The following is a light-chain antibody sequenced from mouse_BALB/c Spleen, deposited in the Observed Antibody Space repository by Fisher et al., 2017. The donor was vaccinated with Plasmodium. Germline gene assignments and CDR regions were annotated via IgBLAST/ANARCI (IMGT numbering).Light chain of an antibody. CDR1: QSLVHSYGSTY. Sequence: DIVLTQSPLSLPVSLGDQASISCRSSQSLVHSYGSTYLHWYLQKPGQSPKLLIYKVSNRFSGVPDRFSGSGSGTDFTLKISRVEAEDLGVYFCSQSTPLPLTFGAGTKLELK. CDR2: KVS. CDR3: SQSTPLPLT. V-gene: IGKV1-110*01. J-gene: IGKJ5*01.